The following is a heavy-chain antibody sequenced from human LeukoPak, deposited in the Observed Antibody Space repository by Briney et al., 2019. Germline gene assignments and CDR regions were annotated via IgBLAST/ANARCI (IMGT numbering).Heavy chain of an antibody. CDR3: ARVPYTYYYDSSGPPTGY. Sequence: GASVKVSCKASGYTFTSYGISWVRQAPGQGLEWMGWISAYNGNTNYAQKLQGRVTITTDTSTSTAYMELRSLRSDDTAVYYCARVPYTYYYDSSGPPTGYWGQGTLVTVSS. CDR2: ISAYNGNT. D-gene: IGHD3-22*01. J-gene: IGHJ4*02. CDR1: GYTFTSYG. V-gene: IGHV1-18*01.